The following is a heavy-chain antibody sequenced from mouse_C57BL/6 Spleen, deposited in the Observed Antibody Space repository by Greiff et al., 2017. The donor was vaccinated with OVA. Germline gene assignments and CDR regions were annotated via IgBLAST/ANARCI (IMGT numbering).Heavy chain of an antibody. CDR3: ARTAFYYGSSHWYFDV. D-gene: IGHD1-1*01. Sequence: VQLQQPGAELVKPGASVKMSCKASGYTFTSYWITWVKQRPGQGLEWIGDIYPGSGSTNYNEKFKSKATLTVDTSSSTASMQLSSLTSEDSAVYYCARTAFYYGSSHWYFDVWGTGTTVTVSS. V-gene: IGHV1-55*01. CDR2: IYPGSGST. CDR1: GYTFTSYW. J-gene: IGHJ1*03.